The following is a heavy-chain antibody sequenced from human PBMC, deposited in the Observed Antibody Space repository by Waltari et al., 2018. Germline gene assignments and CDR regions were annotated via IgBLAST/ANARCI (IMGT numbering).Heavy chain of an antibody. D-gene: IGHD1-26*01. CDR1: GFSFRSDG. Sequence: EVQLVESGGGLVQPGGSLRLSGSASGFSFRSDGMHWVRQTPGKGLEYVAGISDNGRSTYYANSVKDRFSISRDNSKNTLYIQMSSLRSEDTAIYYCVKTVVGSFIFDYWGQGTLVTVSS. V-gene: IGHV3-64D*06. J-gene: IGHJ4*02. CDR2: ISDNGRST. CDR3: VKTVVGSFIFDY.